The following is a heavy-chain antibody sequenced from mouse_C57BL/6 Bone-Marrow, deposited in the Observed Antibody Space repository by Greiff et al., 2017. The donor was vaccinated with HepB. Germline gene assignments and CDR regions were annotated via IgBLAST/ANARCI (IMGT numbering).Heavy chain of an antibody. CDR2: IYPGGGYT. J-gene: IGHJ3*01. CDR1: GYTFTNYW. V-gene: IGHV1-63*01. Sequence: QVHVKQSGAELVRPGTSVKMSCKASGYTFTNYWIGWAKQRPGHGLEWIGDIYPGGGYTNYNEKFKGKATLTADKSSSTAYMQFSSLTSEDSAIYYCARYDYDGLFAYWGQGTLVTVSA. D-gene: IGHD2-4*01. CDR3: ARYDYDGLFAY.